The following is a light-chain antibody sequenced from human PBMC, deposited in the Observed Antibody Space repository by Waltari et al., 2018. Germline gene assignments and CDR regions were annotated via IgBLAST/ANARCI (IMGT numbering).Light chain of an antibody. V-gene: IGLV3-19*01. J-gene: IGLJ2*01. CDR1: SLRTYY. CDR2: GNN. CDR3: HSRDSSGDVV. Sequence: SSELTQDPAVSVALGQTVRIPCQGDSLRTYYVSWFHQNPGQAPALVIYGNNNRPSGIPDRFSASSSGSTASLTIIGAQAEDEADYYCHSRDSSGDVVIGGGTKLTVV.